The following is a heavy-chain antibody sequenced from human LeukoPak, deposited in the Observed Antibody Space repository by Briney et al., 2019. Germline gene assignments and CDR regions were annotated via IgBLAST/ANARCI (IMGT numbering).Heavy chain of an antibody. Sequence: SETLSLTCTVSGGSISSSSYYWGWIRQPPGKGLEWIGSIYYSGSTYYNPSLKSRVTISVDTSKNQFSLKLSSVTAADTAVYYCAGIRLAARSYYFDYWGQGTLVTVSS. CDR3: AGIRLAARSYYFDY. V-gene: IGHV4-39*01. CDR1: GGSISSSSYY. CDR2: IYYSGST. D-gene: IGHD6-6*01. J-gene: IGHJ4*02.